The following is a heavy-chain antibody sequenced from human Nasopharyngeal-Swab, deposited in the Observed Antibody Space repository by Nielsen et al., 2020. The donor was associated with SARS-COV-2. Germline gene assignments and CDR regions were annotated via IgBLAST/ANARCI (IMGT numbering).Heavy chain of an antibody. V-gene: IGHV4-34*01. CDR1: GTSFSGYY. CDR2: INHSGST. D-gene: IGHD4-23*01. CDR3: ARDYGGSHSLYYHYGMDV. J-gene: IGHJ6*02. Sequence: SETLSLTCAVYGTSFSGYYWTWIRQPPGKGLEWIGAINHSGSTNYNPSLKSRITISVDTSKNQFSLRLSSVTAADTAVYYCARDYGGSHSLYYHYGMDVWGQGTTVTVSS.